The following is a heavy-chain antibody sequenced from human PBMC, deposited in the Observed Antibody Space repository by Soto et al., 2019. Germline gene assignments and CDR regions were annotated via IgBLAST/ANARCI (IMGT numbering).Heavy chain of an antibody. V-gene: IGHV7-4-1*01. CDR1: GYTFTSYA. J-gene: IGHJ6*02. D-gene: IGHD3-10*01. CDR2: INTNTGNP. CDR3: DV. Sequence: ASVKVSCKASGYTFTSYAMNWVRQAPGQGLEWMGWINTNTGNPTYAKNSLYLQMNSLRAGDTAVYYCARSPPGGYHYYYGMDVWGQGTTVTVSS.